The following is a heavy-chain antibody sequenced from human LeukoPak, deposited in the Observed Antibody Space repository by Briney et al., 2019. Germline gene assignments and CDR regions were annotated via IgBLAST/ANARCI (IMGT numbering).Heavy chain of an antibody. V-gene: IGHV3-21*01. CDR2: INSSSSYI. CDR1: GFTFSSYE. D-gene: IGHD3-3*01. CDR3: ARVGAMDRGGVVIRRYYYYYYMDV. J-gene: IGHJ6*03. Sequence: PGGSLGLSCAASGFTFSSYEMNWVRQAPGKGLEWVSSINSSSSYIYYADSVKGRFTISRDNAKNSLYLQMNSLRAEDTAVYYCARVGAMDRGGVVIRRYYYYYYMDVWGKGTTVTVSS.